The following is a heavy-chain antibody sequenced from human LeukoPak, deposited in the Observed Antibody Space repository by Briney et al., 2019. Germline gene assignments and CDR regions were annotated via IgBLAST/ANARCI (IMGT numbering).Heavy chain of an antibody. Sequence: ETLSLTCTVSGGSISTSNYYWGWIRQAPGKGLEWVANIKPDVSEIYYVDSVKGRFTISRDNAKNYLYLQMNSLRAEDTAVYYCARDKVEGPTKFDYWGQGTLVTVSS. CDR3: ARDKVEGPTKFDY. J-gene: IGHJ4*02. CDR1: GGSISTSNYY. D-gene: IGHD5-24*01. CDR2: IKPDVSEI. V-gene: IGHV3-7*01.